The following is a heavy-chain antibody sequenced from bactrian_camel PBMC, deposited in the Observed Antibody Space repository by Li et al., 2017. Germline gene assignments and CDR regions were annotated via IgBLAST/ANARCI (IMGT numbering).Heavy chain of an antibody. CDR2: NDSDGTT. J-gene: IGHJ4*01. Sequence: HVQLVESGGGSIQAGGSLRLTCVASAEARYMAWFRQTPGKEREGVAGNDSDGTTSYAESVKGRFTVSRDSTKSTLYLQITSLKPEDTAIYYCAAAKGLPDLLRGGYLSARSYNYWGRGTQVTVS. D-gene: IGHD3*01. CDR3: AAAKGLPDLLRGGYLSARSYNY. CDR1: AEARY. V-gene: IGHV3S53*01.